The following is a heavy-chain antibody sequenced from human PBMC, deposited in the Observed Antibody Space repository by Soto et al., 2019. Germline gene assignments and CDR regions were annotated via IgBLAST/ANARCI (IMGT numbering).Heavy chain of an antibody. CDR3: ARDLRSLSLDY. J-gene: IGHJ4*02. Sequence: GGSLRLSCAASGFTFSRYSMNWVRQAPGKGLEWFSSISSSSSYIYYADSVKGRFTISRDNAKNSLYLQMNSLRAEDTAVYDCARDLRSLSLDYWGQGTLVTVSS. CDR2: ISSSSSYI. D-gene: IGHD2-2*01. CDR1: GFTFSRYS. V-gene: IGHV3-21*01.